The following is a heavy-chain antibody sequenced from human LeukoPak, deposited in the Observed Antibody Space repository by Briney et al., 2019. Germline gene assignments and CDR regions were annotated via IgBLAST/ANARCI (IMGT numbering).Heavy chain of an antibody. Sequence: GGSLRLSCAASGFTFSSYSMNWVRQAPGKGLEWVSSISSSSSYIYYADSVKGRFTISRDNAKNSLYLQMDSLRAEDTAVYYCARDVVDTALDYYYYMDVWGKGTTVTVSS. D-gene: IGHD5-18*01. J-gene: IGHJ6*03. CDR2: ISSSSSYI. CDR1: GFTFSSYS. V-gene: IGHV3-21*01. CDR3: ARDVVDTALDYYYYMDV.